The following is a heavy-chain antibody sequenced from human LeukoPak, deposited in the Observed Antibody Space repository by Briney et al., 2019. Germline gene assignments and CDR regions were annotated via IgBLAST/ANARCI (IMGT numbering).Heavy chain of an antibody. J-gene: IGHJ4*02. Sequence: PSETLSLTCTVSGGSISTYYWTWIRQPPGKGLEWIGYIYYTGNTNYNPSLKSRVTISVDTSKNQFSLKLSSVTAADTAVYYCARLYAGGGYSSGAFGYWGQGTLVTVSS. CDR1: GGSISTYY. CDR3: ARLYAGGGYSSGAFGY. D-gene: IGHD5-18*01. V-gene: IGHV4-59*01. CDR2: IYYTGNT.